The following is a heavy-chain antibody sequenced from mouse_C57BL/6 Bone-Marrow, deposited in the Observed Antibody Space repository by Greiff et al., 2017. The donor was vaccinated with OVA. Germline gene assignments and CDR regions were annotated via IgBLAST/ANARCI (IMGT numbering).Heavy chain of an antibody. J-gene: IGHJ2*01. CDR3: ARRGYYGPFDY. V-gene: IGHV5-12*01. CDR2: ISNGGGST. Sequence: VQRVESGGGLVQPGGSLKLSCAASGFTFSDYYMYWVRQTPEKRLEWVAYISNGGGSTYYPDTVKGRFTISRDNAKNTLYLQMSRLKSEDTAMYYCARRGYYGPFDYWGQGTTLTVS. D-gene: IGHD1-2*01. CDR1: GFTFSDYY.